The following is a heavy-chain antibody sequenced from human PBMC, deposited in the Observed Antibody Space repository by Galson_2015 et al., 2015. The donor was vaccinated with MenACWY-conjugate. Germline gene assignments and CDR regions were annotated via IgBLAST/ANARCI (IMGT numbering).Heavy chain of an antibody. CDR1: GDSVASRSAA. CDR3: VRGGRPRRGGSTDDVSPMDV. Sequence: CAISGDSVASRSAAWNWIMQSPSRGLEWLGRTYFRDTWHDDQAESVRGRIEIEEEKSRNQMSLPFRAVTPEDTAVYYCVRGGRPRRGGSTDDVSPMDVWGQGTTVIVSS. V-gene: IGHV6-1*01. D-gene: IGHD5/OR15-5a*01. CDR2: TYFRDTWHD. J-gene: IGHJ6*02.